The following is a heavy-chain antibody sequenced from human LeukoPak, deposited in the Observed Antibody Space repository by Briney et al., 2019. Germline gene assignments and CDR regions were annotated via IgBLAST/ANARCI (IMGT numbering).Heavy chain of an antibody. D-gene: IGHD3-22*01. CDR3: ARAHPYDSSGYYLYYFDY. J-gene: IGHJ4*02. CDR1: GGSISSYY. Sequence: SETLSLTCTVSGGSISSYYWSWIRQPAGKGLEWIGRIYTSGSTNYNPSLKSRVTMSVDTSKNQFSLQLSSVTAADTAVYYCARAHPYDSSGYYLYYFDYWGQGTLVTVSS. CDR2: IYTSGST. V-gene: IGHV4-4*07.